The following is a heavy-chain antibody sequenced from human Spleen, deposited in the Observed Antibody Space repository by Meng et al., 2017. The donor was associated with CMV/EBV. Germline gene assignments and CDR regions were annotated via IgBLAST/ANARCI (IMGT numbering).Heavy chain of an antibody. Sequence: TSGYPFISYGISWVRQAPGQGLEWMGGIIPIFGTANYTQKFQDRLTITTDESTSTAYMELSSLRSEDTAVYYCVRGDTARDEDFDYWGQGTLVTVSS. CDR2: IIPIFGTA. CDR3: VRGDTARDEDFDY. J-gene: IGHJ4*02. D-gene: IGHD5-18*01. V-gene: IGHV1-69*05. CDR1: GYPFISYG.